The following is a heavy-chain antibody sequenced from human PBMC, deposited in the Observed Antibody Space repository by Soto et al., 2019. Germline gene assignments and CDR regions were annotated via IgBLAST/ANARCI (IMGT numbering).Heavy chain of an antibody. J-gene: IGHJ5*02. D-gene: IGHD1-26*01. CDR1: FTFSMYS. CDR2: ISSGGSYI. V-gene: IGHV3-21*01. Sequence: EVQVVECGGGLVQPGGSLRLSCSFTFSMYSMSWVRQAPGKGLEWVASISSGGSYIKYADSVKGRFTISRDNAKNSVSLQMNSLRVDDTAVYFCTRDQGGSYDSWFDPWGQGTLVTVSS. CDR3: TRDQGGSYDSWFDP.